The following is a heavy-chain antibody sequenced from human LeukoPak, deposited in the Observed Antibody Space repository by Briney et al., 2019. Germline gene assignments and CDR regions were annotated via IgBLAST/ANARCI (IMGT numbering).Heavy chain of an antibody. Sequence: RASVKASCKASGGTFSSYAISWVRQAPGQGLEWMGRIIPIFGTANYAQKFQGRVTITTDESTSTAYMELSSLRSEDTAVYYCARDMEMATTESWGQGTLVTVSS. D-gene: IGHD5-24*01. CDR1: GGTFSSYA. J-gene: IGHJ5*02. CDR2: IIPIFGTA. CDR3: ARDMEMATTES. V-gene: IGHV1-69*05.